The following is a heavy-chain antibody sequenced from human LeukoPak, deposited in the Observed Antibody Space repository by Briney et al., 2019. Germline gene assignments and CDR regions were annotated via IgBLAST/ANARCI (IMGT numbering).Heavy chain of an antibody. CDR3: AKDVRYCSSTSCIQTVFWDY. CDR2: ISDNGGST. Sequence: QPGGSLRLSCAASGFTFSSHAMNWVRQAPGKGLEWVSLISDNGGSTDYADSVKGRFTISRDNSKNTLYLQMNSLRAEDTAVYYCAKDVRYCSSTSCIQTVFWDYWGQGTLVTVSS. J-gene: IGHJ4*02. CDR1: GFTFSSHA. D-gene: IGHD2-2*01. V-gene: IGHV3-23*01.